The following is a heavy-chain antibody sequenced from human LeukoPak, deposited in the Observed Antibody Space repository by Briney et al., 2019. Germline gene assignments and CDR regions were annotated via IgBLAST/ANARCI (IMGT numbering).Heavy chain of an antibody. CDR2: INHSGST. Sequence: PSETLSLTCTVSGGSISSYYWSWIRQPPGKGLEWIGEINHSGSTNYNPSLKSRVTISVDTSKNQFSLKLSSVTAADTAVYYCARVGVLGYWGQGTLVTVSS. CDR1: GGSISSYY. V-gene: IGHV4-34*01. D-gene: IGHD2-8*01. J-gene: IGHJ4*02. CDR3: ARVGVLGY.